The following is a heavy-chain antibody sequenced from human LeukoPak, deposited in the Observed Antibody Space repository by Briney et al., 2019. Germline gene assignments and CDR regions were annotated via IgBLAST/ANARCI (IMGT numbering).Heavy chain of an antibody. V-gene: IGHV4-61*02. CDR2: IYTSGST. J-gene: IGHJ4*02. CDR3: ARASYSYDINGWVPFDY. D-gene: IGHD3-22*01. CDR1: GNSISSGDNY. Sequence: SETLSLTCTVSGNSISSGDNYWSWIRQPAGKGLEWIGRIYTSGSTNYKPSLKSRVTISGDTSKNQFSLRLSSVTAADTAVYYCARASYSYDINGWVPFDYWGQGTLVTVSS.